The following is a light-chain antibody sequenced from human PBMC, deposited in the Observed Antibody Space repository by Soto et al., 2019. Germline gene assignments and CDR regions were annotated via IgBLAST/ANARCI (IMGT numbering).Light chain of an antibody. CDR3: QQYNSYPWT. J-gene: IGKJ1*01. CDR2: KAS. V-gene: IGKV1-5*03. Sequence: DIQMTQSPSTLSASVGDRVTITCRASQSISSWLAWYQQKPGKAPKVLIYKASSLESGVPSRLSGSGSGTEFTLTISSLQPDDFATYYCQQYNSYPWTFDQGTKVEVK. CDR1: QSISSW.